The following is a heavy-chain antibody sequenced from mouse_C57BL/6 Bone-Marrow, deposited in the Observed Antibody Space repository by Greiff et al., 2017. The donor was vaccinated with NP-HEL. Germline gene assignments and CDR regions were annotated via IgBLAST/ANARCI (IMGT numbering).Heavy chain of an antibody. Sequence: QVQLQQSGAELVRPGTSVKVSCKASGYAFTNYLIEWVKQRPGQGLEWIGVINPGSGGTNYNEKFKGKATLTADKSSSTAYMQLSSLTSEDSAVYFCARDYGLYYFDYWGQGTTLTVSS. CDR3: ARDYGLYYFDY. D-gene: IGHD1-1*01. J-gene: IGHJ2*01. CDR1: GYAFTNYL. CDR2: INPGSGGT. V-gene: IGHV1-54*01.